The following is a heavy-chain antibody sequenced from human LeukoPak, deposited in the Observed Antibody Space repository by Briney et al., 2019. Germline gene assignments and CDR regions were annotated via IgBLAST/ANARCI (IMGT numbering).Heavy chain of an antibody. Sequence: ASVKLSCKASRYTFTSYYMHWVPQSPGHGREGMGIINPSGGSTRYAQKFQGRVTMTRDTSTSTVYMELSSLRSEDTAVYYCARDGAAARRYYYYYYYMDVWGKGTTVTISS. J-gene: IGHJ6*03. CDR3: ARDGAAARRYYYYYYYMDV. CDR2: INPSGGST. D-gene: IGHD6-13*01. CDR1: RYTFTSYY. V-gene: IGHV1-46*01.